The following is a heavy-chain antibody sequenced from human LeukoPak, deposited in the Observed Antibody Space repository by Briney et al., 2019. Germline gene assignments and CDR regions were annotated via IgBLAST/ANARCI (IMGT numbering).Heavy chain of an antibody. V-gene: IGHV1-2*02. CDR3: ARDNSIGGRGWWFDP. Sequence: ASVKVSCKASGYTFTGYFIHWVRQAPGQGLEWMGWINPNNGGTKYAQKFQDRVTMTRDTSISTAYMELSRLRSDDTAVYYCARDNSIGGRGWWFDPWGQGTLVTVSS. J-gene: IGHJ5*02. CDR1: GYTFTGYF. D-gene: IGHD4-23*01. CDR2: INPNNGGT.